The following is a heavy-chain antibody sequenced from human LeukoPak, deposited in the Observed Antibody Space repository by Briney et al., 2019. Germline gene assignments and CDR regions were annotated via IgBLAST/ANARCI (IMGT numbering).Heavy chain of an antibody. CDR1: GFTFSSFW. D-gene: IGHD3-10*01. Sequence: PGGSLRLSCVVSGFTFSSFWMTWVRQAPGKGLGWVANIKLDVSETYYVDSVRGRFTISRDNTKNSLYLQMDSLRAEDTAVYYCARKGNAFDFWGQGTMVTVSS. J-gene: IGHJ3*01. CDR3: ARKGNAFDF. CDR2: IKLDVSET. V-gene: IGHV3-7*01.